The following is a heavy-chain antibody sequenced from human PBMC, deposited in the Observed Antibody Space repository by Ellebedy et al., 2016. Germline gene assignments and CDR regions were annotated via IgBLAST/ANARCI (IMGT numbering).Heavy chain of an antibody. CDR3: ARDRLVLGGMDV. V-gene: IGHV4-39*07. J-gene: IGHJ6*02. D-gene: IGHD2-8*02. CDR2: IYYSGST. CDR1: GGSISSSSYY. Sequence: SETLSLTXTVSGGSISSSSYYWGWIRQPPGKGLEWIGSIYYSGSTYYNPSLKSRVTISVDTSKNQFSLKLSSVTAADTAVYYCARDRLVLGGMDVWGQGTTVTVSS.